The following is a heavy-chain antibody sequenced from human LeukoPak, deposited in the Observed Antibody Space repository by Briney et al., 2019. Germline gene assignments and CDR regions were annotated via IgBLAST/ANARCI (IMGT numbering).Heavy chain of an antibody. Sequence: SETLSLTCTVSGGSISSSSYYWGWIRQPPGKGLEWIGSIYYSGSTYYNPSLKSRVTISVDTSKNQFSLKLSSVTAADTAVYYCARLGSGSYYRIMDYWGQGTLVTVSS. D-gene: IGHD1-26*01. CDR1: GGSISSSSYY. V-gene: IGHV4-39*07. CDR2: IYYSGST. CDR3: ARLGSGSYYRIMDY. J-gene: IGHJ4*02.